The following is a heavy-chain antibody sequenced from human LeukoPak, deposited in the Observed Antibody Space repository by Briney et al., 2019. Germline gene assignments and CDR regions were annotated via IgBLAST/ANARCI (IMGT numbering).Heavy chain of an antibody. Sequence: ASVKVSCKASGYTLTGHYIHWVRQPRGQGLEWMGWISPHSGFTMYPQRFQGRVTMTTDTSISTAFLEVRRLRSDDTAAYYCARQTGDDALDIWGQGTMITVYS. CDR3: ARQTGDDALDI. CDR1: GYTLTGHY. V-gene: IGHV1-2*02. CDR2: ISPHSGFT. D-gene: IGHD7-27*01. J-gene: IGHJ3*02.